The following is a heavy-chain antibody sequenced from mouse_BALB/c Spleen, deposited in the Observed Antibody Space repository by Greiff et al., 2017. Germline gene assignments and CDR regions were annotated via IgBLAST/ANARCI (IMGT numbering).Heavy chain of an antibody. V-gene: IGHV5-17*02. CDR2: ISSGSSTI. CDR1: GFTFSSFG. J-gene: IGHJ3*01. D-gene: IGHD1-1*02. CDR3: ARLENGPAWFAY. Sequence: EVKLMESGGGLVQPGGSRKLSCAASGFTFSSFGMHWVRQAPEKGLEWVAYISSGSSTIYYADTVKGRFTISRDNPKNTLFLQMTSLKSEDTAMYYCARLENGPAWFAYWGQGTLVTVSA.